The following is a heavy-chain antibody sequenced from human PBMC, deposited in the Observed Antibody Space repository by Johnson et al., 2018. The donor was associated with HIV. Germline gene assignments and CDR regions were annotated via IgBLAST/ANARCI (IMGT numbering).Heavy chain of an antibody. V-gene: IGHV3-30*03. Sequence: QVQLVESGGGVVQPGRSLRLSCAASGFIFSTYAMHWVRQVPGKGLEWVALISYDGTDTYYADSVKGRFTISRDNSKNTLYLQMNSLRAEDTAGYYCASHLSGVWGSYRRGAFDIWGQGTMVTVSS. CDR3: ASHLSGVWGSYRRGAFDI. CDR2: ISYDGTDT. D-gene: IGHD3-16*02. CDR1: GFIFSTYA. J-gene: IGHJ3*02.